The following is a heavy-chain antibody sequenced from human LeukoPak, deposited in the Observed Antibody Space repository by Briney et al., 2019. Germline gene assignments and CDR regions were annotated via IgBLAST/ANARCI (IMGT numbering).Heavy chain of an antibody. CDR2: FYHSAST. CDR1: GGSVSSGSYY. J-gene: IGHJ4*02. CDR3: ARDYSRSIEY. D-gene: IGHD6-13*01. V-gene: IGHV4-61*01. Sequence: SETLSLTCTVSGGSVSSGSYYWSWIRQPPGKGLEWIGYFYHSASTNYNPSLKSRVTISLDTSKNQFSLKLSSVTAADTAVYYCARDYSRSIEYWGQGTLVTVSS.